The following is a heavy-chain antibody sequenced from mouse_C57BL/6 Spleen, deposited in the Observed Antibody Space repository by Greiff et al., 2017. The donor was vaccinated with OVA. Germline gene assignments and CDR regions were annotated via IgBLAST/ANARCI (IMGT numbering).Heavy chain of an antibody. D-gene: IGHD2-2*01. Sequence: EVKVVESGGGLVQPGGSLKLSCAASGIDFSRYWMSWVRRAPGKGLEWIGEINPDSSTINYAPSLKDKFIISRDNAKNTLYLQMSKVRSEDTALYYCARGGGYYGYDGYAMDYWGQGTSVTVSS. CDR3: ARGGGYYGYDGYAMDY. V-gene: IGHV4-1*01. CDR1: GIDFSRYW. J-gene: IGHJ4*01. CDR2: INPDSSTI.